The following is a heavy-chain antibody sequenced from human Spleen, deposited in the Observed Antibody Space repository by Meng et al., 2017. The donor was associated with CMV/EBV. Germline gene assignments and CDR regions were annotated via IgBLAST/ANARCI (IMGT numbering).Heavy chain of an antibody. D-gene: IGHD2-15*01. V-gene: IGHV1-18*01. Sequence: ASVKVSCKASGYNFPTYGISWVRQAPGQGLEWMGWISAYTGNANYAQKFQGRVTVTTDTSTTTANMELRSLRFDDTAVYYCARGRPEWGLLTDPFDYWGQGTQVTVSS. CDR1: GYNFPTYG. J-gene: IGHJ4*02. CDR2: ISAYTGNA. CDR3: ARGRPEWGLLTDPFDY.